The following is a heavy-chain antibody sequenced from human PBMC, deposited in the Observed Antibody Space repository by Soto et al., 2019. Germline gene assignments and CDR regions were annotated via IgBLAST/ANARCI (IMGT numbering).Heavy chain of an antibody. V-gene: IGHV3-66*01. D-gene: IGHD3-10*01. CDR3: RTANYGAFGGS. CDR2: IYSGGST. J-gene: IGHJ5*02. CDR1: GFTVSSNY. Sequence: EVQLVESGGGLVQPGGSLRLSCAASGFTVSSNYLSWVRQAPGKGLEWVSVIYSGGSTYYADSVKGRFTISRDDSKNTLYLQMNSLRAEDTAVYYCRTANYGAFGGSWGRGTLVTVSS.